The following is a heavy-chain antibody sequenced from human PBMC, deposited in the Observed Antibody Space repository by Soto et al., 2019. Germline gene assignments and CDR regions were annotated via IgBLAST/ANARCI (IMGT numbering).Heavy chain of an antibody. J-gene: IGHJ6*02. CDR3: ARDRLVPYGYGMDV. Sequence: GGSLILSCAASGFTFRSYGIHWVRQAPGKGLEWVALIWFDGSKKYYVDSVKGRFAVSRDNSKNTLYLQMNSLRVEDTAVYYCARDRLVPYGYGMDVWGQGATVTVSS. D-gene: IGHD2-2*01. CDR2: IWFDGSKK. CDR1: GFTFRSYG. V-gene: IGHV3-33*01.